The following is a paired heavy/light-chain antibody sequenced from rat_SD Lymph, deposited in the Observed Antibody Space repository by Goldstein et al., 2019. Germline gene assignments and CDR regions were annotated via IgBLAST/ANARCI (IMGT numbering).Heavy chain of an antibody. CDR3: ARLGMMVLITTNWFAY. J-gene: IGHJ3*01. Sequence: EVQLVESGGGLVQPGRSLKLSCAASGFTFSDYAMAWVRQAPKKGLEWVATIIYDGSSTYYRDSVKGRFTISRDNAKSTLYLQMDSLRSEDTATYYCARLGMMVLITTNWFAYWGQGTLVTVSS. V-gene: IGHV5-17*01. D-gene: IGHD1-12*02. CDR1: GFTFSDYA. CDR2: IIYDGSST.
Light chain of an antibody. CDR3: LQGYSAPLT. CDR2: GAT. CDR1: QDIGNW. V-gene: IGKV12S17*01. Sequence: DIQMTQSPASLSASLEEIVTITCQASQDIGNWLAWYQQKPGKSPQLLIYGATSLADGVPSRFSGSRSGTQYSLKISRLQVEDPGIYYCLQGYSAPLTFGSGTKLEIK. J-gene: IGKJ5*01.